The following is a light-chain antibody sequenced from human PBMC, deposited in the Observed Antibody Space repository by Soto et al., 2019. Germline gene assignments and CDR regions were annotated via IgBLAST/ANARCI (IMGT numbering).Light chain of an antibody. CDR3: QQFHNWPPLT. CDR1: QNIGGT. V-gene: IGKV3-15*01. Sequence: EIVMTQSPAILSASPGERATLSCRASQNIGGTLAWYQQKPGQSPRLLFYGASTRATGIAARFSGSGSGTEFTLTISSLQSEDFGVYYCQQFHNWPPLTFGGGTKVEI. J-gene: IGKJ4*01. CDR2: GAS.